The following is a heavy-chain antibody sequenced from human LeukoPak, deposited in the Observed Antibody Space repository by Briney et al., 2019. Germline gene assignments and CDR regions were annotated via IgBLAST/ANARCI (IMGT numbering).Heavy chain of an antibody. CDR2: ISSSGGST. J-gene: IGHJ4*02. CDR1: GFTFSMYA. D-gene: IGHD6-13*01. Sequence: PGGSLRLSCAASGFTFSMYAMSWVRQAPGKGLEWVSTISSSGGSTYYADSVKGRFTISRDNSKKTLYLQMNSLRAEDTAVYYCAKATPATAAFESWGQGTLLTVSS. CDR3: AKATPATAAFES. V-gene: IGHV3-23*01.